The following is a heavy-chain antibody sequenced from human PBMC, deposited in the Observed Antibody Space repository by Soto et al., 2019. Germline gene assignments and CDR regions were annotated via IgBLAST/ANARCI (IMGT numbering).Heavy chain of an antibody. CDR2: ISSNGGST. CDR3: ARGLTYYYDSSGFYGMDV. CDR1: GFTFSSYA. V-gene: IGHV3-64*01. J-gene: IGHJ6*02. Sequence: GGSLRLSCAASGFTFSSYAMHWVRQAPGKGLEYVSAISSNGGSTYYANSVKGRFTISRDNSKNTLYLQMGSLRAEDMAVYYCARGLTYYYDSSGFYGMDVLGQGTTVTVSS. D-gene: IGHD3-22*01.